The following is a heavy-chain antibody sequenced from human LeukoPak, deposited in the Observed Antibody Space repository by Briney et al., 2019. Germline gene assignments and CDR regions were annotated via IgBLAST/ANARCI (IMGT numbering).Heavy chain of an antibody. CDR2: IYYSGST. J-gene: IGHJ4*02. CDR1: SGSITSYY. V-gene: IGHV4-59*01. CDR3: AIGTTGDYPPYFDS. D-gene: IGHD4-17*01. Sequence: SETLSLTCTVSSGSITSYYWSWTRQPPGKGLEWIGYIYYSGSTKYNPSLKSRVTISADTSKNQFSLKLSSVTAADTAVYHCAIGTTGDYPPYFDSWGQGTLVTVSS.